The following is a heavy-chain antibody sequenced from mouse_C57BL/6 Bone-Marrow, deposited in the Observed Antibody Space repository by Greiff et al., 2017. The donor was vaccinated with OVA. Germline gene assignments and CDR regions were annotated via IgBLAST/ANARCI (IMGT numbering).Heavy chain of an antibody. CDR1: GYTFTSYW. J-gene: IGHJ3*01. CDR3: ARGIYYGNYGFAY. D-gene: IGHD2-1*01. Sequence: QVQLQQPGAELVKPGASVKLSCKASGYTFTSYWMHWVKQRPGQGLEWIGMIHPNSGSTNYNEKFKSKATLTVDKSSSTAYMKLSSLTSEDSAVYYCARGIYYGNYGFAYWGQGTLVTVSA. V-gene: IGHV1-64*01. CDR2: IHPNSGST.